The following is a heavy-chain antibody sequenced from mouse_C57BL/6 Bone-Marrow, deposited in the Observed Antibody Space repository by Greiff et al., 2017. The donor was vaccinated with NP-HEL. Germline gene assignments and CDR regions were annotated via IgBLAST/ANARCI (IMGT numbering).Heavy chain of an antibody. D-gene: IGHD2-3*01. J-gene: IGHJ3*01. V-gene: IGHV1-81*01. CDR3: ARGAGERWLPAWFAY. Sequence: QVQLQQSGAELARPGASVKLSCKASGYTFTSYGISWVKQRPGQGLEWIGEIYPRSGNTYYNEKFKGKATLTADKSSSTAYMELSSLTSEDSAVYFCARGAGERWLPAWFAYWGQGTLVTVSA. CDR2: IYPRSGNT. CDR1: GYTFTSYG.